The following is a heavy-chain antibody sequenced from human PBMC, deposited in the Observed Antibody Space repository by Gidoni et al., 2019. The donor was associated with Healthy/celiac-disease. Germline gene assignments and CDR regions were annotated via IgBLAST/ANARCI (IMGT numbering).Heavy chain of an antibody. D-gene: IGHD3-22*01. CDR3: AKATFDSSGYYGYYFDY. CDR1: GFTFSSDA. V-gene: IGHV3-23*01. J-gene: IGHJ4*02. Sequence: EVQLLESGGGLVQPGGSLRLSCAASGFTFSSDALSWVRQAPGKGLEWVSAISCSGGSTYYADSVKGRFTISRDNSKNTLYLQMNSLRAEDTAVYYCAKATFDSSGYYGYYFDYWGQGTLVTVSS. CDR2: ISCSGGST.